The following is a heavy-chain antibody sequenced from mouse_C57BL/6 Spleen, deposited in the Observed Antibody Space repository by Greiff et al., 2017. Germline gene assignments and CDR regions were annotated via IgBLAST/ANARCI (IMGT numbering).Heavy chain of an antibody. D-gene: IGHD2-4*01. CDR3: ARHYDYDGEGFDY. Sequence: EVQLQESGPGLVKPSQSLSLTCSVTGYSITSGYYWNWIRQFPGNKLEWMGYISYDGSNNYNPSLKNRISITRDTSKNQFFLKLNSVTTEDTATYYCARHYDYDGEGFDYWGQGTTLTVSS. J-gene: IGHJ2*01. V-gene: IGHV3-6*01. CDR1: GYSITSGYY. CDR2: ISYDGSN.